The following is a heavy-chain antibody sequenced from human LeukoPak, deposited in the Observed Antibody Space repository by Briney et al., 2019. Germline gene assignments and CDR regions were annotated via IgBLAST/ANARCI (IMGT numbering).Heavy chain of an antibody. V-gene: IGHV4-28*03. Sequence: SETLSLTCAVSGYSITSSSWWGWIRQPPGKGLEWIGYIYHSGTTYYNPSLQSRVTMSVDTSKNQFSLKLSSVTAVDTAVYYCARAPGYSSSSGGLDPWGQGTLVTVSS. J-gene: IGHJ5*02. D-gene: IGHD6-6*01. CDR3: ARAPGYSSSSGGLDP. CDR1: GYSITSSSW. CDR2: IYHSGTT.